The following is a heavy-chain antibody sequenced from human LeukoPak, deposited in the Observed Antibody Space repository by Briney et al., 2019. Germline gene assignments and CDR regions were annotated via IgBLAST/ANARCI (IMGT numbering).Heavy chain of an antibody. Sequence: PGGSLRLSCAASGFTFSSYAMSWVRQPPGKGLEWIGTVHYSGSTYYNPSLKSRVTISVDTSKIQISLKLSSVTAADTAVYYCASPFSSSGGYYFDYWGQGALVTVSS. CDR3: ASPFSSSGGYYFDY. CDR2: VHYSGST. J-gene: IGHJ4*02. D-gene: IGHD2-15*01. CDR1: GFTFSSYA. V-gene: IGHV4-39*01.